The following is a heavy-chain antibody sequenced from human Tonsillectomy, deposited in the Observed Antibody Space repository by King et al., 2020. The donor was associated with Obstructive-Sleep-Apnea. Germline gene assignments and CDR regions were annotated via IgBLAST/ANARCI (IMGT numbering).Heavy chain of an antibody. Sequence: QVQLQESGPGLVKPSETLSLTCTVSGGSISSYYWSWIRQPPGKGLEWIGYIYYSGSTNYNPSLKSRVTISVETSKNQFSLKLSSVTAADTAVYYCARRYSSSWFFDYWGQGTLVTVSS. V-gene: IGHV4-59*08. D-gene: IGHD6-13*01. CDR1: GGSISSYY. CDR3: ARRYSSSWFFDY. J-gene: IGHJ4*02. CDR2: IYYSGST.